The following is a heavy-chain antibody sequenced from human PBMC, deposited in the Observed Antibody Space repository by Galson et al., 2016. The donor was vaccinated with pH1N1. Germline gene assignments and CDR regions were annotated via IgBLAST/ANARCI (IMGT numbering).Heavy chain of an antibody. V-gene: IGHV2-70*13. Sequence: PALVKPTQTLTLTCTFSGFSLSTSGMCVSWIRQPPGKALEWLALIDWDDDKDYSTSLKTRLTISKDTSKNQVVLTMTNMDPVDTATYFRARWFGESLYGRDTGVFDIWGQGTMVTVSS. CDR3: ARWFGESLYGRDTGVFDI. CDR2: IDWDDDK. D-gene: IGHD3-10*01. CDR1: GFSLSTSGMC. J-gene: IGHJ3*02.